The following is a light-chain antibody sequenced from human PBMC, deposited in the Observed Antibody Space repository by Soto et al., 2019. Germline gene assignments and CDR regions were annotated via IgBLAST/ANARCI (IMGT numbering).Light chain of an antibody. CDR3: QHYGDSSWT. Sequence: EIVLTQSPGTLSLSPGERATLSCRADRSVSDTLLTWFQQKPGQAPRLLIFGTSNRAPGIPDRFSGSGSGTDFTLTISRLEPDDFAVYYCQHYGDSSWTCGQGTKGDIK. V-gene: IGKV3-20*01. CDR2: GTS. J-gene: IGKJ1*01. CDR1: RSVSDTL.